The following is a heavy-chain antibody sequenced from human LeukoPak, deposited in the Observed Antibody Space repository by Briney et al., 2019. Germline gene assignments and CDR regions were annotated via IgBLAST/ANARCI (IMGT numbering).Heavy chain of an antibody. CDR2: IGPRSDNI. CDR1: GFTFSDYF. CDR3: ASSRTNWYRYFDL. V-gene: IGHV3-11*04. J-gene: IGHJ2*01. Sequence: PGGSLRLSCAASGFTFSDYFMSWIRQAPEKGLEWVSYIGPRSDNINYADSVKGRFTVSRDNAKNSVYLQMNSLRAEDTAVYYCASSRTNWYRYFDLWGRGTLVTVSS. D-gene: IGHD1-1*01.